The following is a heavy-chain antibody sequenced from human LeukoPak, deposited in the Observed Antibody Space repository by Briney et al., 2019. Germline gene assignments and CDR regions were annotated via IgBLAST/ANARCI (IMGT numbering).Heavy chain of an antibody. CDR3: ARGEITMVRGVIHYGMDV. V-gene: IGHV4-61*01. CDR1: GGSVSSGSYY. Sequence: SETLSLTCTVSGGSVSSGSYYWCWLRQPPGKGLEWIGYIYYSGSTNYNPSLKSRVTISVDTSKNQFSLKLSSVTAADTAVYYCARGEITMVRGVIHYGMDVWGKGTTVTVSS. J-gene: IGHJ6*04. CDR2: IYYSGST. D-gene: IGHD3-10*01.